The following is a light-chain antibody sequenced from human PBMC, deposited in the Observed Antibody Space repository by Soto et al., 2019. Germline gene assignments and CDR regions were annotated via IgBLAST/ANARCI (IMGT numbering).Light chain of an antibody. V-gene: IGLV2-14*01. CDR3: SSYAARTWV. CDR1: SSDVGGYNY. CDR2: EVS. J-gene: IGLJ3*02. Sequence: QSALTQPASVSGSPGQSITISCTGTSSDVGGYNYVSWYQLHPGKAPKLIIYEVSHRPSGASNHFSGYKSGNTASLTVSGLQDEDEYDYYCSSYAARTWVFGGGTQLTVL.